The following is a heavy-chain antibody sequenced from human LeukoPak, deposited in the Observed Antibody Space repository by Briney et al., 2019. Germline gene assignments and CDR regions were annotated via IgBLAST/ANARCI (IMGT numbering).Heavy chain of an antibody. V-gene: IGHV4-34*01. CDR2: INHSGST. D-gene: IGHD2-2*01. CDR3: ARDRYCSSTSCYVPRGMDV. Sequence: PSETLSLTCAVYGGSFSGYYWSWIRQPPGKGLEWIGEINHSGSTNYNPSLESRVTISVDTSKNQFSLKLSSVTAADTAVYYCARDRYCSSTSCYVPRGMDVWGQGTTVTVSS. J-gene: IGHJ6*02. CDR1: GGSFSGYY.